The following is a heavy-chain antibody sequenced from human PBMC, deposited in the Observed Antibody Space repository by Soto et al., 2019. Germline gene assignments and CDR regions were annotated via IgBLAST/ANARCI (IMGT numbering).Heavy chain of an antibody. D-gene: IGHD6-13*01. CDR1: GGSIRESGLY. Sequence: SETLSLTCTVSGGSIRESGLYWGWIRQSPGKGLEWIGCIFFSGRTYYNPSLKSRVSISVDASKNQFSLKLSSVTAADTAVYYCARDSRVSRFSSSWDGNWFDPWGQGTLVTVSS. V-gene: IGHV4-39*07. CDR3: ARDSRVSRFSSSWDGNWFDP. CDR2: IFFSGRT. J-gene: IGHJ5*02.